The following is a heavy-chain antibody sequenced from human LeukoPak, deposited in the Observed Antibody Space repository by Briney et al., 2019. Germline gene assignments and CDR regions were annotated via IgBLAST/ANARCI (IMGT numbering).Heavy chain of an antibody. J-gene: IGHJ4*02. CDR1: GFTFTDSA. V-gene: IGHV1-58*02. Sequence: ASVKVSCKASGFTFTDSAMQWVRQARGQRLEWIGWIVVGSGDTFYAQKFQERVTITRDMSTSTAYMELSSLRSEDSAVYYCAAVRGAQYWGQGTLVTVSS. CDR3: AAVRGAQY. CDR2: IVVGSGDT. D-gene: IGHD1-26*01.